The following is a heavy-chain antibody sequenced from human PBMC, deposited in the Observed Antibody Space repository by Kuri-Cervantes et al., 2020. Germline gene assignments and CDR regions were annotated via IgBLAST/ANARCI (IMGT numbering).Heavy chain of an antibody. CDR1: VYTFTGYY. D-gene: IGHD1-26*01. CDR2: INPNSGST. CDR3: ARDADLKWADAFDI. V-gene: IGHV1-2*04. Sequence: ASVTVSCKASVYTFTGYYRHGVRQAPAQGLEWMGWINPNSGSTNYAQKFQGWVIMTSDTYISTAYMALSRLRSDDTAVYYCARDADLKWADAFDIWGQGTMVTVSS. J-gene: IGHJ3*02.